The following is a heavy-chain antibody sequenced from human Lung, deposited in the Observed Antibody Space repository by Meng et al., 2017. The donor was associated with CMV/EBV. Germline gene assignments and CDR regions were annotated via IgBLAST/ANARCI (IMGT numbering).Heavy chain of an antibody. D-gene: IGHD1-26*01. CDR1: GGTFSSYT. Sequence: SVKVSCKASGGTFSSYTISWVRQAPGQGLEWMGRIIPILGIANYAQKFQGRVTITADKSTSTAYMELSSLRSEDTAVYYCASLGRDYYRMDVWGQGTTVTVSS. CDR3: ASLGRDYYRMDV. J-gene: IGHJ6*02. V-gene: IGHV1-69*02. CDR2: IIPILGIA.